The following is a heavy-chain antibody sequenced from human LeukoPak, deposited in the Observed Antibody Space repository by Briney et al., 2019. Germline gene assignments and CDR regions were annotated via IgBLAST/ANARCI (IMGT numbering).Heavy chain of an antibody. D-gene: IGHD6-13*01. CDR1: GGSVSSGSYY. V-gene: IGHV4-39*07. CDR3: ARGIAAARTLFGY. Sequence: PSEALSLTCTVSGGSVSSGSYYWSWIRQPPGKGLEWIGEINHSGSTNYNPSLKSRVTISVDTSKNQFSLKLSSVTAADTAVYYCARGIAAARTLFGYWGQGTLVTVSS. CDR2: INHSGST. J-gene: IGHJ4*02.